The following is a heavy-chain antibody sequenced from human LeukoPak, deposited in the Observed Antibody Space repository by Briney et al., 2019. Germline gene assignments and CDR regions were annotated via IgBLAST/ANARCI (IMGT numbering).Heavy chain of an antibody. V-gene: IGHV1-24*01. CDR3: ATLGSTVTREGMGV. CDR1: GYTLTELS. J-gene: IGHJ6*02. CDR2: FDPEDGET. D-gene: IGHD4-17*01. Sequence: ASVKVSCKVSGYTLTELSMHWVRQAPGKGLEWMGGFDPEDGETIYAQKFQGRVTMTEDTSTDTAYMELSSLRSEDTAVYYCATLGSTVTREGMGVWGQGTTVTVSS.